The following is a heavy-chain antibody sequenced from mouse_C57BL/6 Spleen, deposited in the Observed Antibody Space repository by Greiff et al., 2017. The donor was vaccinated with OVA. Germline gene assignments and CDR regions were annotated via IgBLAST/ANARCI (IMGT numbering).Heavy chain of an antibody. Sequence: EVQLVESGGGLVKPGGSLKLSCAASGFTFSSYAMSWVRQTPEKRLEWVATISDGGSYTYYPDNVKGRFTISRANAKNNLYLQMSQLKSEDTAMYYCARALTTVLADDYFDYWGQGTTLTVSS. D-gene: IGHD1-1*01. V-gene: IGHV5-4*01. CDR3: ARALTTVLADDYFDY. J-gene: IGHJ2*01. CDR2: ISDGGSYT. CDR1: GFTFSSYA.